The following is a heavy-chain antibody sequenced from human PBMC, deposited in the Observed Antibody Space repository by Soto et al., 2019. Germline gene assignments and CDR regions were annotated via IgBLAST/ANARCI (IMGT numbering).Heavy chain of an antibody. D-gene: IGHD1-26*01. CDR2: ISWNGGNT. V-gene: IGHV3-9*01. J-gene: IGHJ4*02. CDR3: AKSHGYSVSSGNYFDF. Sequence: EVQLVESGGGLVQPGRSLRLSCAASGFTFDDYAIHWVRQGPGKGLEWVSGISWNGGNTGYADSVKGRFTISRDNAKNSQYLQMNSLRAEDTAFYYCAKSHGYSVSSGNYFDFWGQGTLVTVSA. CDR1: GFTFDDYA.